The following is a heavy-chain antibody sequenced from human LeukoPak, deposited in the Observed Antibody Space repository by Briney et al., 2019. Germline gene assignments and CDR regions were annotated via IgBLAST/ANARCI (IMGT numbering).Heavy chain of an antibody. J-gene: IGHJ4*02. V-gene: IGHV4-39*07. CDR2: IYYSGST. CDR1: GGSISSSSYY. CDR3: ARDLRSGLPDY. Sequence: SETLSLTCTVSGGSISSSSYYWGWIRQPPGKGLEWIGSIYYSGSTYYNPSLKSRVTISVDTSKNQFSLKLSSVTAADTAVYYCARDLRSGLPDYWGQGTLVTVSS.